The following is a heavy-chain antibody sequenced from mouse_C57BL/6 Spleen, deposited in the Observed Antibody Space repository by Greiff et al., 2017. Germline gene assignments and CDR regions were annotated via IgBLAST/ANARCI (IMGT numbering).Heavy chain of an antibody. Sequence: QVQLQQSGAELVMPGASVKLSCKASGYTFTSYWMHWVKQRPGQGLEWIGEIDPSDSYTNYNQKFKGKSTLTVDKSSSTAYMQLSSLTSEDSAVYYCARLGGNYNFDYWGQGTTLTVSS. CDR3: ARLGGNYNFDY. CDR2: IDPSDSYT. D-gene: IGHD2-1*01. CDR1: GYTFTSYW. J-gene: IGHJ2*01. V-gene: IGHV1-69*01.